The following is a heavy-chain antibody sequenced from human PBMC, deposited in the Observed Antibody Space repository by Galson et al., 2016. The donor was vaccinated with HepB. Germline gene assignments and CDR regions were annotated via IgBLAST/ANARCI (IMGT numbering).Heavy chain of an antibody. CDR1: GDSIISSDW. CDR2: ISHSGST. CDR3: ARARQYTYGFVLDY. J-gene: IGHJ4*02. Sequence: SETLSLTCTVSGDSIISSDWWTWVRQPPGKGLEWIGEISHSGSTFHNPSLQSRVTISVDKSKNQFSLKVNFVTAADTAVYYCARARQYTYGFVLDYWGQGTLVTVSS. V-gene: IGHV4-4*02. D-gene: IGHD5-18*01.